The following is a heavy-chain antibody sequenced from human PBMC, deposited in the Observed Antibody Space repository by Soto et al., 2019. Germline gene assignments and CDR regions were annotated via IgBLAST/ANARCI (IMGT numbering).Heavy chain of an antibody. CDR1: GFTFSSYA. J-gene: IGHJ5*02. D-gene: IGHD3-22*01. V-gene: IGHV3-23*01. CDR3: AKDPPIGDSSGYYLNWFDP. Sequence: GGSLRLSCAASGFTFSSYAMSWVRQAPGKGLEWVSAISGSGGSTYYADSVKGRFTISRDNSKNTLYLQMNSLRAEDTAVHYCAKDPPIGDSSGYYLNWFDPWGQGTLVTVSS. CDR2: ISGSGGST.